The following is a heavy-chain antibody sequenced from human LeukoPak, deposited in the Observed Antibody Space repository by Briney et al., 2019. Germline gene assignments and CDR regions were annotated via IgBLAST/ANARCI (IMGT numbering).Heavy chain of an antibody. CDR1: GYTFTNYV. CDR2: ISAYNGNT. J-gene: IGHJ4*02. CDR3: AREELYSSGWYAEYYFDY. D-gene: IGHD6-19*01. V-gene: IGHV1-18*01. Sequence: ASVKVSCKASGYTFTNYVISWVRQAPGQGLEWMGWISAYNGNTNYAQKLQGRVTMTTDTSTSTAYMELRSLRSDDTAVYYCAREELYSSGWYAEYYFDYWGQGTLVTVSS.